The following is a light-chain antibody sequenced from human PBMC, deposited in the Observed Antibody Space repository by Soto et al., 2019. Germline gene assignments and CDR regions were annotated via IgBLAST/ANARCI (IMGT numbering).Light chain of an antibody. CDR2: EAS. CDR3: QQRHTWPTT. V-gene: IGKV3-11*01. J-gene: IGKJ4*01. CDR1: QFINTY. Sequence: EIVLTQSPATLSLSPGARATLSCRASQFINTYVAWYQHRPGQGPRLLIYEASKRATGIPARFSGSGSGTDFTLTISSLEPEDFGIYYWQQRHTWPTTFGGGAKVEI.